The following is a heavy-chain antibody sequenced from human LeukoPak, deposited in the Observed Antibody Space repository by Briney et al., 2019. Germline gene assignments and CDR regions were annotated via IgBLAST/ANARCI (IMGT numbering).Heavy chain of an antibody. Sequence: GGSLRLSCAASGFTFSDYYMTWIRQAPGKGLEWVSYISSSSSYTNYADSVKGRFTISRDNAKNSLYLQMNSLRADDTAVYYCARGRFGELSVATFDIWGQGTMVTVSS. J-gene: IGHJ3*02. CDR1: GFTFSDYY. V-gene: IGHV3-11*06. D-gene: IGHD3-10*01. CDR2: ISSSSSYT. CDR3: ARGRFGELSVATFDI.